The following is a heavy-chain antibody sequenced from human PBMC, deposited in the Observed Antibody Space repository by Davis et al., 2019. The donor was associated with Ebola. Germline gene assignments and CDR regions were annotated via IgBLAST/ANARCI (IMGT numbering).Heavy chain of an antibody. J-gene: IGHJ6*02. D-gene: IGHD4-23*01. CDR1: GGTFSSYA. CDR3: AREDYGGNLSRGYYYYYGMDV. V-gene: IGHV1-69*13. Sequence: SVKVSCKASGGTFSSYAISWVRQAPGQGLEWMGGIIPIFGTANYAQKFQGRVTITADESTSTAYMELSSLRSEDTAVYYCAREDYGGNLSRGYYYYYGMDVWGQGTTVTVSS. CDR2: IIPIFGTA.